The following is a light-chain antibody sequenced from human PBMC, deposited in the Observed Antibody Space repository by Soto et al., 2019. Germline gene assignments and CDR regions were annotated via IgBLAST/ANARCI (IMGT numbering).Light chain of an antibody. CDR3: QQYGTSLYT. Sequence: EIVLTQSPGTLSLSPGERATFSCRASQSISSSYLGWYQQKPGQAPRLLIYGASTRATGIPDRFSGSGSGTDFTLTISRLEPEEFAVYYCQQYGTSLYTFGQGTKLEIK. CDR1: QSISSSY. CDR2: GAS. J-gene: IGKJ2*01. V-gene: IGKV3-20*01.